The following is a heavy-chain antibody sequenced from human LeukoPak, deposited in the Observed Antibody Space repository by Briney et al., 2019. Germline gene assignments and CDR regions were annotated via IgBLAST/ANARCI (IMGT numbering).Heavy chain of an antibody. D-gene: IGHD3-10*01. V-gene: IGHV3-66*01. CDR1: GFTVTSNY. CDR3: AREDYYGSGSWD. J-gene: IGHJ3*01. CDR2: IYSGGST. Sequence: GSLRLSCAASGFTVTSNYMSWVRQAPGKGLEWVSVIYSGGSTFYADSVKGRFIISRDNSKNTVYLQMNSLRAEDTAVYYCAREDYYGSGSWDWGQGTMVTVSS.